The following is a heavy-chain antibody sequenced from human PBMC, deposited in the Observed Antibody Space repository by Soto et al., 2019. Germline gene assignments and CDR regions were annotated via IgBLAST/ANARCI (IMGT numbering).Heavy chain of an antibody. CDR1: GFTFSSYA. Sequence: QVQLVESGGGVVQPGRSLRLSCAASGFTFSSYAMHWVRQAPGKGLEWVAVISYDGSNKYYADSVKGRFTISRDNSKNKLYLQMNSLRAEDTAVYYCASTTTVTTDYYYYGMDVWGQGTTVTVSS. CDR3: ASTTTVTTDYYYYGMDV. CDR2: ISYDGSNK. V-gene: IGHV3-30-3*01. J-gene: IGHJ6*02. D-gene: IGHD4-4*01.